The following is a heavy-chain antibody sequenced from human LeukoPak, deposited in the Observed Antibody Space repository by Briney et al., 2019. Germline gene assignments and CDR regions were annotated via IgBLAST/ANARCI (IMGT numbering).Heavy chain of an antibody. V-gene: IGHV1-18*01. CDR1: GYTFTSYG. J-gene: IGHJ4*02. D-gene: IGHD2-2*01. CDR3: AKGYCRGNSCYDDRGAFDY. CDR2: ISAYNGNT. Sequence: GASVKVSCKASGYTFTSYGISWVRQAPGQGLEWMGWISAYNGNTNYAQKLQGRVTMTRDTSTSTVYMELSSLRSEDTAVYYCAKGYCRGNSCYDDRGAFDYWGQGTPVTVSS.